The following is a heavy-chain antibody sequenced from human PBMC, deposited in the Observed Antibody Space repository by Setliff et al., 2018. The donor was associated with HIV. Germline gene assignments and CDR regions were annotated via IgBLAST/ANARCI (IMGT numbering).Heavy chain of an antibody. CDR2: INHSGIT. CDR1: GGSFSRDY. J-gene: IGHJ5*01. Sequence: SETLSLTCAVYGGSFSRDYWTWIRQPPGKGPEWIGEINHSGITNYNSFLKSRVTISIDTSKNQFSLKLNSVTAADTAMYYRATGWLDSSGQKNFGSWGQGTLVTVSS. V-gene: IGHV4-34*01. D-gene: IGHD3-22*01. CDR3: ATGWLDSSGQKNFGS.